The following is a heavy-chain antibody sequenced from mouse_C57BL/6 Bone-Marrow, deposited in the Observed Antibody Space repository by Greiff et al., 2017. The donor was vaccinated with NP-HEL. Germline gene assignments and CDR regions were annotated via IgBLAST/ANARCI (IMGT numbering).Heavy chain of an antibody. D-gene: IGHD2-1*01. CDR2: IHPNSGST. CDR3: ARSRGNYPFDY. Sequence: VKLQQPGAELVKPGASVKLSCKASGYTFTSYWMHWVKQRPGQGLEWIGMIHPNSGSTNYNEKFKSKATLTVDKSSSTAYMQLSSLTSEDSAVYYCARSRGNYPFDYWGQGTTLTVSS. V-gene: IGHV1-64*01. J-gene: IGHJ2*01. CDR1: GYTFTSYW.